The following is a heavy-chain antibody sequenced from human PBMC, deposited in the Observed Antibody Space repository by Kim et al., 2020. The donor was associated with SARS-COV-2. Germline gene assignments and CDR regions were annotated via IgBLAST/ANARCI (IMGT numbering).Heavy chain of an antibody. CDR1: GGSFSGYY. J-gene: IGHJ5*02. Sequence: SETLSLTCAVYGGSFSGYYWSWIRQPPGKGLEWIGEINHSGSTNYNPSLKSRVTISVDTSKNQFSLKLSFVTAADTAVYYCARARRITMVRGNKNNWFDPWGQGTLVTVSS. V-gene: IGHV4-34*01. CDR3: ARARRITMVRGNKNNWFDP. D-gene: IGHD3-10*01. CDR2: INHSGST.